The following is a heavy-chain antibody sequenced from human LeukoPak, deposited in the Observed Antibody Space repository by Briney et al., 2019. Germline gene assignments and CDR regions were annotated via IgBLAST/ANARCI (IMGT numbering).Heavy chain of an antibody. CDR2: INSYGSST. D-gene: IGHD3-3*01. CDR3: ASYRGDFWSGYYSNWFDP. Sequence: PGGSLRLSCAAPGFPFSSYWMPWVPKAPAKGLVWVSRINSYGSSTTYADSVKRRFTISRYNPKNTLYLQMNSLRAEDTAVYYCASYRGDFWSGYYSNWFDPWGEGTLVTVSS. J-gene: IGHJ5*02. CDR1: GFPFSSYW. V-gene: IGHV3-74*01.